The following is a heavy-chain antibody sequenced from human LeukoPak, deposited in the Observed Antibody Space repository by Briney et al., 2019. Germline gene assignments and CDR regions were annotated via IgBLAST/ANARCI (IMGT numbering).Heavy chain of an antibody. CDR1: GGSISSSSYY. V-gene: IGHV4-39*01. CDR2: INYGGST. J-gene: IGHJ5*02. D-gene: IGHD3-10*02. CDR3: ARSGYFRYNWFDP. Sequence: SETLSLTCTVSGGSISSSSYYWGWIRQPPGKGLEWIGSINYGGSTYYNPSLKSRVTISVDTSKNQFSLKLSSVTAADTAVYYCARSGYFRYNWFDPWGQGTLVTVSS.